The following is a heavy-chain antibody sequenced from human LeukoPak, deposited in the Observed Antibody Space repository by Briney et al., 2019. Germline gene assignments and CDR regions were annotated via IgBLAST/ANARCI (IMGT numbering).Heavy chain of an antibody. CDR3: AKCQGGFFAFAAPYYFDS. CDR1: GFSFSSYA. D-gene: IGHD2/OR15-2a*01. Sequence: GGSLRLSCAASGFSFSSYAMSWVRQVPGKGLEWVSSFSGGGGGTNYADSVKGRFTISRDNSRDTLYLLMNSLRAEDTAVYYCAKCQGGFFAFAAPYYFDSWGQGALVTVSS. J-gene: IGHJ4*02. V-gene: IGHV3-23*01. CDR2: FSGGGGGT.